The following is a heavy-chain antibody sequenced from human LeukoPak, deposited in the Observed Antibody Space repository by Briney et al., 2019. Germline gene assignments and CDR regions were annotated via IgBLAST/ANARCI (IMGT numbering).Heavy chain of an antibody. D-gene: IGHD2-15*01. J-gene: IGHJ6*03. CDR1: GYTFTGYY. CDR2: ISAYNGNT. V-gene: IGHV1-18*04. CDR3: ARVGLCSGGSCYYYMDV. Sequence: ASVKVSCKASGYTFTGYYMHWVRQAPGQGLEWMGWISAYNGNTNYAQKLQGRVTMATDTSTSTAYMDLRSLRSDDTAVYYCARVGLCSGGSCYYYMDVWGKGTTVTVSS.